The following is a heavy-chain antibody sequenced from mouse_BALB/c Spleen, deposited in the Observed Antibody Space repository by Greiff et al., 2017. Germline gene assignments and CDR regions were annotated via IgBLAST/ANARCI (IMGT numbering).Heavy chain of an antibody. CDR3: ARGYDYEGDAMDY. J-gene: IGHJ4*01. D-gene: IGHD2-4*01. CDR1: GFTFSSYT. Sequence: DVKLVESGGGLVQPGGSLKLSCAASGFTFSSYTMSWVRQTPEKGLEWVAYISSGSSTIYYADTVKGRFTISRDNPKNTLFLQMTSLRSEDTAMYYCARGYDYEGDAMDYWGQGTSVTVSS. V-gene: IGHV5-17*02. CDR2: ISSGSSTI.